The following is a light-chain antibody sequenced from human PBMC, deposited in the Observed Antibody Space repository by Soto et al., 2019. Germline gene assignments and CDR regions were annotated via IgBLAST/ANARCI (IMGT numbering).Light chain of an antibody. CDR1: QSISSY. J-gene: IGKJ1*01. CDR3: QQGYSTLTWT. V-gene: IGKV1-39*01. CDR2: AES. Sequence: DIQMTQSPSSLSASVGDRVTITCRASQSISSYLNWYQQKPGKAPTLLIYAESSLQSGVPSRFGGSGSGTDFTLAISTLQPKDFAHYYCQQGYSTLTWTFGQGTKVEIK.